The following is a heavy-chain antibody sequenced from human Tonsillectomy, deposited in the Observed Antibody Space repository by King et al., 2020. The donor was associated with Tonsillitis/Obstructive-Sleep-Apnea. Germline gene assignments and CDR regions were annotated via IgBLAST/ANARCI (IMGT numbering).Heavy chain of an antibody. V-gene: IGHV4-59*01. D-gene: IGHD2-21*02. J-gene: IGHJ4*02. Sequence: QLQESGPGLVKPPETLSLTCTISGGSITTYYWSWIRQPPGKGLEWIGYIHYSGITNYNPSFKSRVAISVDTPKNQFSLKLSSVTAADTALYFCAGGHTAFFGSWGPGVLGTVSS. CDR3: AGGHTAFFGS. CDR2: IHYSGIT. CDR1: GGSITTYY.